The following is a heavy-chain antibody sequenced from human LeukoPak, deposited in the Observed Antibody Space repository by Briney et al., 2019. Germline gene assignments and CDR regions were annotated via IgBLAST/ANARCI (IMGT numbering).Heavy chain of an antibody. CDR2: IYTSGSA. CDR3: ARAQTEKFSSGWYFPYYYYMDV. CDR1: GGSISSYY. D-gene: IGHD6-19*01. Sequence: SETQSLTCTVSGGSISSYYWSWIRQPAGKGLEWIGRIYTSGSANYNPSLKSRVTMSVDTSKNQFSLKLSSVTAADTAVYYCARAQTEKFSSGWYFPYYYYMDVWGKGTTVTVSS. J-gene: IGHJ6*03. V-gene: IGHV4-4*07.